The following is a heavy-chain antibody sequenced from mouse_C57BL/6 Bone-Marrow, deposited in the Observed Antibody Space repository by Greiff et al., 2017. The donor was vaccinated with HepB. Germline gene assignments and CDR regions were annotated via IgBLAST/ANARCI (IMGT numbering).Heavy chain of an antibody. Sequence: EVMLVESGGGLVQPGGSLSLSCAASGFTFTDYYMSWVRQPPGKALEWLGFIRNKANGYTTEYSASVKGRFTISRDNSQSILYLQMNALRAEDSATYDGARSLSWGGRYFDVWGTGTTVTVSS. CDR2: IRNKANGYTT. V-gene: IGHV7-3*01. CDR1: GFTFTDYY. CDR3: ARSLSWGGRYFDV. J-gene: IGHJ1*03. D-gene: IGHD4-1*01.